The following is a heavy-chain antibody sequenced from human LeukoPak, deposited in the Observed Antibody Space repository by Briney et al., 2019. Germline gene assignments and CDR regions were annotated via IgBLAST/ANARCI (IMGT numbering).Heavy chain of an antibody. J-gene: IGHJ5*02. V-gene: IGHV1-18*01. CDR2: ISAYNGNT. Sequence: ASVKVSCKASGYSFTSYGISWVRQAPGQGLAWMGWISAYNGNTNYAQKLQGRVTMTTDTSTSTAYMELRSLRSDDTAVYYCARAPWGTQSWFDPWGQGTLVTVSS. CDR3: ARAPWGTQSWFDP. CDR1: GYSFTSYG. D-gene: IGHD1-1*01.